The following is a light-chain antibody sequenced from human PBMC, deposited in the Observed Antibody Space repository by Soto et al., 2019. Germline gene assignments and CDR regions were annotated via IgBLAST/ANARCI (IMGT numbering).Light chain of an antibody. CDR2: ARS. Sequence: EIGLTQSPGTLSLSPGDRATLSCRASQILGSTYLALFQQRPGQAPRRLIFARSSRASGVPDRFTGSRSAVEFTFTILGLEPEDFAVYYCHQYSGSLPWTFGQGTNVEI. J-gene: IGKJ1*01. CDR3: HQYSGSLPWT. CDR1: QILGSTY. V-gene: IGKV3-20*01.